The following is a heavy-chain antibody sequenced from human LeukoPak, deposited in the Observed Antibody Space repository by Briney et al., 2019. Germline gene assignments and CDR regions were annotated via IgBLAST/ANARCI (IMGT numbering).Heavy chain of an antibody. CDR1: DGSISDYF. CDR2: IYSSGST. CDR3: ARTSGNYYWESHFDY. J-gene: IGHJ4*02. V-gene: IGHV4-4*07. D-gene: IGHD1-26*01. Sequence: PSETLSLTCTVSDGSISDYFWNWIRQPAGKGLEWIGRIYSSGSTNYNPSLKGRATMSVDTPKNHFSLKLSSVTAADTAVYYCARTSGNYYWESHFDYWGQGTLVTVSS.